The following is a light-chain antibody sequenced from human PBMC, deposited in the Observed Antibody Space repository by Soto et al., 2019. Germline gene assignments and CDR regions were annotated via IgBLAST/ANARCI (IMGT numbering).Light chain of an antibody. CDR2: GAS. V-gene: IGKV3-20*01. J-gene: IGKJ1*01. Sequence: ESVLTQSPGALSLSPGERATXXXXASQSVSNNYLAWYQQKPGQAPRLLIYGASNRATGIPDRFSGSGSGTDFTLTISRLEPEDFAVYYCQQYGSSGTFGQGTKVDIK. CDR1: QSVSNNY. CDR3: QQYGSSGT.